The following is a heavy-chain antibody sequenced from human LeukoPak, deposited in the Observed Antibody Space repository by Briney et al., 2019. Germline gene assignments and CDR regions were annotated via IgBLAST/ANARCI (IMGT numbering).Heavy chain of an antibody. J-gene: IGHJ5*02. V-gene: IGHV3-33*01. D-gene: IGHD3-22*01. CDR2: IWYDGSNK. CDR1: GFTFSSYG. Sequence: GSLRLSCAASGFTFSSYGMHWVRQAPGKGLEWVAVIWYDGSNKYYADPVKGRFTISRDNSKNTLYLQMNSLRAEDTAVYYCARDGDYYDSSGLNWFDPWGQGTLVTVSS. CDR3: ARDGDYYDSSGLNWFDP.